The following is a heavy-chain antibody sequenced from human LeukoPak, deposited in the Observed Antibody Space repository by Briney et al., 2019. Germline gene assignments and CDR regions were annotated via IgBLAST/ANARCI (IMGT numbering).Heavy chain of an antibody. Sequence: SETLSLTCTVSGGSISSGGYYWSWLPQHPGKGLEWIGYIYYSGSTYYNPSLKSRVTISVDTSKNQFSLKLSSVTAADTAVYYCARDIVVVPAANYYYYGMDVWGQGTTVTVSS. V-gene: IGHV4-31*03. CDR3: ARDIVVVPAANYYYYGMDV. D-gene: IGHD2-2*01. CDR2: IYYSGST. CDR1: GGSISSGGYY. J-gene: IGHJ6*02.